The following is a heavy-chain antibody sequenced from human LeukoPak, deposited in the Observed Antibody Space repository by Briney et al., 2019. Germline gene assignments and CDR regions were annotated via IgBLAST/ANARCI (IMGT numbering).Heavy chain of an antibody. CDR3: ARDPRHQWLIKNDAFDI. D-gene: IGHD6-19*01. J-gene: IGHJ3*02. CDR2: IIPIFGTA. V-gene: IGHV1-69*06. CDR1: GGTFSSYA. Sequence: SVKVSCKASGGTFSSYAISWVRQAPGQGLEWMGGIIPIFGTANYAQKFQGRVTITADKSTSTAYMELSSLRSEDTAVYYCARDPRHQWLIKNDAFDIWGQGTMVTVSS.